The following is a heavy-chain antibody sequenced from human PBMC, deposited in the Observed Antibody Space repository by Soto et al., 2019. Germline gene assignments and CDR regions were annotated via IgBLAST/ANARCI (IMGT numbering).Heavy chain of an antibody. CDR1: GGSISSGGYY. D-gene: IGHD6-13*01. CDR3: ARGIYGEYSSSWLFDY. CDR2: IYYSGST. J-gene: IGHJ4*02. Sequence: SETLSLTCTVSGGSISSGGYYWSWIRQHPGKGLEWIGYIYYSGSTYYNPSLKSRVTISVDTSKNQFSLKLSSVTAADTAVYYCARGIYGEYSSSWLFDYWGQGTLVTVSS. V-gene: IGHV4-31*03.